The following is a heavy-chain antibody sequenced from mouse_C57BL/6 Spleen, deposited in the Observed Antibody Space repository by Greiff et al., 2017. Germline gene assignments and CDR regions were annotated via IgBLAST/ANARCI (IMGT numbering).Heavy chain of an antibody. J-gene: IGHJ1*03. CDR1: GFSLTSYG. CDR3: AKKAGDWYFDV. CDR2: IWRGGST. Sequence: VKLMESGPGLVQPSQSLSITCTVSGFSLTSYGVHWVRQSPGKGLEWLGVIWRGGSTDYNAAFMSRLSITKDNSKSQVFFKMNSLQADDTAIYYCAKKAGDWYFDVWGTGTTVTVSS. D-gene: IGHD1-1*02. V-gene: IGHV2-5*01.